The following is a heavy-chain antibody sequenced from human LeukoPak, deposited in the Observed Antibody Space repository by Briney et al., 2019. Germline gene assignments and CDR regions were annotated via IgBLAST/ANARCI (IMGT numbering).Heavy chain of an antibody. CDR2: ISSSSSYI. V-gene: IGHV3-21*01. Sequence: GGSLRLSCAASGFTFSSYSMNWVRQAPGKGLEWVSSISSSSSYIYYADSVKGRFTISRDSAKNSLYLQMNSLRAEDTAVYYCARDRDYGDNDAFDIWGQGTMVTVSS. D-gene: IGHD4-17*01. CDR1: GFTFSSYS. CDR3: ARDRDYGDNDAFDI. J-gene: IGHJ3*02.